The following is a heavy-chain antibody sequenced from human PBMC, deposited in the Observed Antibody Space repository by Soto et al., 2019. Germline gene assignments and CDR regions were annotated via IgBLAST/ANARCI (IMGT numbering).Heavy chain of an antibody. Sequence: EGQLVESGGGLVQPGGSLRVSCAASGFTFGSYWMNGVRQAPGKGLVWVSRIDSDGSSTTYADSVKGRFTTSRDNAKNTLYLQMSSLGVEDTAVYYCARGRPYGMDVWGQGTTVTVSS. CDR2: IDSDGSST. J-gene: IGHJ6*02. CDR3: ARGRPYGMDV. V-gene: IGHV3-74*01. CDR1: GFTFGSYW.